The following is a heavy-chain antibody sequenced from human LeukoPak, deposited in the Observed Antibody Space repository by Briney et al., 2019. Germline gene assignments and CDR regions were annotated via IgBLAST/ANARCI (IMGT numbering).Heavy chain of an antibody. D-gene: IGHD1-26*01. CDR1: GFTFSSYA. CDR3: ARDYLMGGTTGKAFDI. V-gene: IGHV3-30*04. J-gene: IGHJ3*02. Sequence: GGSLRLSCAASGFTFSSYAMHWVRQAPGKGLEWVAVISYDGNIKYYTDSVKGRFTISGDNSKNTLYLQMNSLRAEDTAVYYCARDYLMGGTTGKAFDIWGQGTMVTISS. CDR2: ISYDGNIK.